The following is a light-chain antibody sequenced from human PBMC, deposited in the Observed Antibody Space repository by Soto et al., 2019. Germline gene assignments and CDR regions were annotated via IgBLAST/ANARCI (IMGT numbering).Light chain of an antibody. CDR3: RQYGRSLGFA. J-gene: IGKJ4*01. CDR2: GAS. Sequence: EVVLTQSPATLSLSPGERATLSCRASENVRTFIDWYQQKPGQAPRLLIYGASNRATGIPARFSGSGSGTDFTLTISNLEPEDFAVYYCRQYGRSLGFAFGGGTKVEIK. V-gene: IGKV3-11*01. CDR1: ENVRTF.